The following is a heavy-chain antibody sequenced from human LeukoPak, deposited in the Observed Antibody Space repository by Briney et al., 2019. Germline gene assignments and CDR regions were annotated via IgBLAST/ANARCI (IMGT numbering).Heavy chain of an antibody. J-gene: IGHJ4*02. CDR1: GGSISSYY. CDR2: IYYSGST. V-gene: IGHV4-59*01. CDR3: ARDDYGGKGLDY. Sequence: SETLSLTCTVSGGSISSYYWSWIRQPPGKGLEWIGYIYYSGSTNYNPSLKSRVTISVDTSKNQFSLKLSSVTAADTAVYYCARDDYGGKGLDYWGQGTLVTVSS. D-gene: IGHD4-23*01.